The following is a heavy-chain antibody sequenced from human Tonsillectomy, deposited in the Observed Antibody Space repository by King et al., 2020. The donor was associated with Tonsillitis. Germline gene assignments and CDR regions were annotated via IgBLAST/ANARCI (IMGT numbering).Heavy chain of an antibody. Sequence: VQLVESGAEVKKAGASVKVSCKASGYSFTSYGISWVRQAPGQGLEWMGWIVPYNDNTKYAQKLQGRVIMTTDTSTSTAYMELRSLRSGDTAVYYCARVPGMVALYQFDYWGQGTLVTVSS. CDR2: IVPYNDNT. D-gene: IGHD1-26*01. CDR3: ARVPGMVALYQFDY. V-gene: IGHV1-18*01. CDR1: GYSFTSYG. J-gene: IGHJ4*02.